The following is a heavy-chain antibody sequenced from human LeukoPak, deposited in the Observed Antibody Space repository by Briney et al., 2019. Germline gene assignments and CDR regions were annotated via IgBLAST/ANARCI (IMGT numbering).Heavy chain of an antibody. CDR3: AKDDDFWSGSNWFDP. V-gene: IGHV3-23*01. CDR1: GFTFSSYS. CDR2: ISGSGGST. J-gene: IGHJ5*02. D-gene: IGHD3-3*01. Sequence: GGSLRLSCAASGFTFSSYSMNWVRQAPGKGLEWVSAISGSGGSTYYADSVKGRFTISRDNSKNTLYLQMNSLRAEDTAVYYCAKDDDFWSGSNWFDPWGQGTLVTVSS.